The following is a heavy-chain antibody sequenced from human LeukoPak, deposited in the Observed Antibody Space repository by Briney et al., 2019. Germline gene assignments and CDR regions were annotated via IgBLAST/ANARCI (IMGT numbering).Heavy chain of an antibody. CDR1: GYTLTELS. CDR2: FDPEDGET. J-gene: IGHJ4*02. D-gene: IGHD4-17*01. V-gene: IGHV1-24*01. CDR3: ATGPNDYGESRDY. Sequence: ASVKVSCKVSGYTLTELSMHWVRQAPGKGLEWMGGFDPEDGETIYAQKFQGRVTLTEDTSTDTAYMELSSLRSEDTAVYYCATGPNDYGESRDYWGQGTLVTVSS.